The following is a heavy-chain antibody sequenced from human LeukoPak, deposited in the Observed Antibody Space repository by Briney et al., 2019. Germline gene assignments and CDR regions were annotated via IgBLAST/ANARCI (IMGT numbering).Heavy chain of an antibody. CDR1: GYAFTGYY. J-gene: IGHJ4*02. CDR2: INPNSGGT. CDR3: AREGFLEWLLSFDY. Sequence: ASVKVSCKASGYAFTGYYMHWVRQAPGQRLEWMGWINPNSGGTNYAQKFQGRVTMTRDTSISTAYMELSRLRSDDTAVYYCAREGFLEWLLSFDYWGQGTLVTVSS. D-gene: IGHD3-3*01. V-gene: IGHV1-2*02.